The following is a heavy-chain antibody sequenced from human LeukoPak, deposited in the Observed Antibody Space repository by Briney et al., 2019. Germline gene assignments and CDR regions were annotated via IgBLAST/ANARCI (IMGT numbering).Heavy chain of an antibody. CDR1: GFTFSSYW. J-gene: IGHJ4*02. CDR3: ARDLSAKDDY. Sequence: GGSLRLSCAASGFTFSSYWMNWVRQAPGKGLEWVANKEQDGSKKYYVDSVKGRFTISRDNAKNSLYLQMNSLRADDTAVYYCARDLSAKDDYWGQGTLVTVSS. V-gene: IGHV3-7*01. CDR2: KEQDGSKK.